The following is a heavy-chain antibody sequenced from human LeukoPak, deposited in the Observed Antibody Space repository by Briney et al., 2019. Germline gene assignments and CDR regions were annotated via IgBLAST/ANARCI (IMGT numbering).Heavy chain of an antibody. D-gene: IGHD6-19*01. CDR2: IRYDGSNK. CDR1: GFTFSSYG. CDR3: AKAWYSSGWYWLDP. Sequence: GGSLRLSCAASGFTFSSYGMHWVRQAPGKGLEWVAFIRYDGSNKYYADSVKGRFTISRDNSKNTLYLQMNSLRAEDTAVYYCAKAWYSSGWYWLDPWGQGTLVTVSS. J-gene: IGHJ5*02. V-gene: IGHV3-30*02.